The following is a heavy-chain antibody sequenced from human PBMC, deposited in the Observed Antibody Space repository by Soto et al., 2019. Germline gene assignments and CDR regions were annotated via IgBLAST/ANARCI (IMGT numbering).Heavy chain of an antibody. CDR2: IKSKTDGGTT. CDR3: TTRWLRHPSPRGYYYYGMDV. V-gene: IGHV3-15*07. Sequence: GGSLRLSCAASGFTFSNAWMNWVRQAPGKGLEWVGRIKSKTDGGTTDYAAPVKGRFTISRDDSKNTLYLQMNSLKTEDTAVYYCTTRWLRHPSPRGYYYYGMDVWGQGTTVTVAS. J-gene: IGHJ6*02. D-gene: IGHD5-12*01. CDR1: GFTFSNAW.